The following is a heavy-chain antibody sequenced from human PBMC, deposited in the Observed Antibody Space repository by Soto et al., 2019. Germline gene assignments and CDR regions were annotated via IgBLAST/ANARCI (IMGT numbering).Heavy chain of an antibody. CDR1: GFTFSSYA. J-gene: IGHJ4*02. D-gene: IGHD2-15*01. Sequence: GGSLRLSCAASGFTFSSYAMSWVRQAPGKGLEWVSAISGSGGSTYYADSVKGRFTISRDNSKNTLYLQMNSLRAEDTAVYYCAKVSALLTVAGYFDYWGQGTLVTVSS. CDR3: AKVSALLTVAGYFDY. CDR2: ISGSGGST. V-gene: IGHV3-23*01.